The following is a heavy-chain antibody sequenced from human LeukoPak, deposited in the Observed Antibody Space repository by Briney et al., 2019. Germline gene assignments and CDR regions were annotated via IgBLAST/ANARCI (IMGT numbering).Heavy chain of an antibody. J-gene: IGHJ4*02. Sequence: GGSLRLSCAASGSTFNTKWMSWVRQAPGKGLEWVATIKEDGSQKYYVDSVKGRFTISRDNAKNSLHLQMNSLRAEDTAVYYCARDFARYWGQGTLVTVSS. D-gene: IGHD1-14*01. CDR2: IKEDGSQK. CDR1: GSTFNTKW. CDR3: ARDFARY. V-gene: IGHV3-7*01.